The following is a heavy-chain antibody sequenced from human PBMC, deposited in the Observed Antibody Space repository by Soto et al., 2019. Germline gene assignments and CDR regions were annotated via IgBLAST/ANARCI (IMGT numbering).Heavy chain of an antibody. CDR1: GGSFSGYY. CDR3: ARGRVTYYGSGSYYRPHYFDY. V-gene: IGHV4-34*01. CDR2: INHSGST. J-gene: IGHJ4*02. Sequence: SETLSLTCAVYGGSFSGYYWSWIRQPPGKGLEWIGEINHSGSTNYNPSLKSRVTIPVDTSKNQFSLKLSPVTAADTAVYYCARGRVTYYGSGSYYRPHYFDYWGQGTLVTVSS. D-gene: IGHD3-10*01.